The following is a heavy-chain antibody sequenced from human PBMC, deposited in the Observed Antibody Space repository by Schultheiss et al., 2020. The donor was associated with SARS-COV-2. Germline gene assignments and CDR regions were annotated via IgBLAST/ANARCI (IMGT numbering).Heavy chain of an antibody. CDR2: IYYSGST. CDR1: GGSISSSSYY. D-gene: IGHD2-15*01. V-gene: IGHV4-39*07. J-gene: IGHJ3*02. CDR3: ATAGVATAFDI. Sequence: SETLSLTCTVSGGSISSSSYYWGWIRQPPGKGLEWIGSIYYSGSTYYNPSLKSRVTISVDTSKNQFSLKLSSVTAADTAVYYCATAGVATAFDIWGQGTMVTVSS.